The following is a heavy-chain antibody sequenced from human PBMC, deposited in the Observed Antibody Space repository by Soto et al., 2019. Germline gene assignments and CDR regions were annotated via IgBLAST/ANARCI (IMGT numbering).Heavy chain of an antibody. CDR1: GGTFSSYA. CDR3: VRDPVTDYYYVMDV. Sequence: SVKVSCKASGGTFSSYAISWVRQAPGHGLEWIGGIIPIFGTANYARKFQGRGTITADESRGKADREPGSLRSEDPDVYYCVRDPVTDYYYVMDVRSQ. CDR2: IIPIFGTA. D-gene: IGHD5-18*01. J-gene: IGHJ6*02. V-gene: IGHV1-69*13.